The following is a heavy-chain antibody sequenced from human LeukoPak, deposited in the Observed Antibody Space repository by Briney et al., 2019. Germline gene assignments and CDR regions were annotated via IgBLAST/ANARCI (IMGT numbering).Heavy chain of an antibody. CDR1: GFTLSSYT. D-gene: IGHD4-17*01. Sequence: GGSLRLSCAASGFTLSSYTVNWVRQAPGKGLEWVSVILANGTPFYADSVRGRFTISKDNSRNTLYLQMNSLRAEDTAVYYCARLYGDYLFDYWGQGTLVTVSS. V-gene: IGHV3-66*02. CDR2: ILANGTP. J-gene: IGHJ4*02. CDR3: ARLYGDYLFDY.